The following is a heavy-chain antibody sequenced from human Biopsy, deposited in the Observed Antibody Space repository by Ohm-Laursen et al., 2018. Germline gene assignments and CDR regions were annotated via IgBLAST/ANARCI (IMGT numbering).Heavy chain of an antibody. D-gene: IGHD1-1*01. CDR3: AADINVWNVNY. Sequence: ASVKVSCKISGYTLTALSMHWVRQAPGRGLEWMGGFAPENGKTIYAQKFQGRITMTEDTSTDTAYMELSSLRSEDTAVYYCAADINVWNVNYWGQVTQVTVSS. CDR2: FAPENGKT. CDR1: GYTLTALS. J-gene: IGHJ4*02. V-gene: IGHV1-24*01.